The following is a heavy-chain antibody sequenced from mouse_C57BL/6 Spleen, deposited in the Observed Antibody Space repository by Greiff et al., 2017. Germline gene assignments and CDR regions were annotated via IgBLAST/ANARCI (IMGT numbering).Heavy chain of an antibody. D-gene: IGHD2-4*01. V-gene: IGHV1-62-2*01. CDR3: ARHEGGLRRDYYAMDY. CDR1: GYTFTEYT. CDR2: FYPGSGSI. Sequence: VQLQQSGAELVKPGASVQLSCKASGYTFTEYTIHWVKQRSGQGLEWIGWFYPGSGSIKYNEKFKDKATLTADKSSSTVYMELSRLTSEDSAVYFCARHEGGLRRDYYAMDYWGQGTSVTVSS. J-gene: IGHJ4*01.